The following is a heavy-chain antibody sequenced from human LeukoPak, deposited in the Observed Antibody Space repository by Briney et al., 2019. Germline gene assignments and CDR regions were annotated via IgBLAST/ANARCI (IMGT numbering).Heavy chain of an antibody. CDR3: ARDPYCGGDCSDY. CDR2: INPNSGGT. CDR1: GYTFTGYY. V-gene: IGHV1-2*02. J-gene: IGHJ4*02. D-gene: IGHD2-21*01. Sequence: ASVKVSCKASGYTFTGYYMHWVRQAPGQGLEWMGWINPNSGGTNYAQKFQGRVTMTRDTSISTAYMELSRLRSDDTAVYYCARDPYCGGDCSDYWGQGTLVTVSS.